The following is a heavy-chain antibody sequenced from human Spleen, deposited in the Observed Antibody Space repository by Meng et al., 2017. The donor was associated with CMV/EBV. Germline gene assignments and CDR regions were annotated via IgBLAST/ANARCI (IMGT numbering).Heavy chain of an antibody. CDR2: IIPSLGIT. J-gene: IGHJ3*02. V-gene: IGHV1-69*10. Sequence: SVQVSCKASGGSFDKYVISWVRQAPGQGPEWMGGIIPSLGITDFAQKFQGRVTITADKSTSTVDMELSSIRSEDTAVYYCGNILGNCNRANCLDDAFENWGQGTMVTVSS. D-gene: IGHD2/OR15-2a*01. CDR1: GGSFDKYV. CDR3: GNILGNCNRANCLDDAFEN.